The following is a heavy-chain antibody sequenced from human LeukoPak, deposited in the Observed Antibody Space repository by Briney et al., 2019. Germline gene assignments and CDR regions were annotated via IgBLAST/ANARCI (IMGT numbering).Heavy chain of an antibody. V-gene: IGHV3-33*01. CDR2: IWYGGSNK. Sequence: PGGSLRLSCAASGFTFSSYGMHWVRQAPGKGLEWVADIWYGGSNKYYADSVKGRFTISRDNSRNTLYLQMNSLRAEDTAVYYCARDHFVRDFWSGYRYFDDWGQGTLVTVSS. D-gene: IGHD3-3*01. CDR1: GFTFSSYG. CDR3: ARDHFVRDFWSGYRYFDD. J-gene: IGHJ4*02.